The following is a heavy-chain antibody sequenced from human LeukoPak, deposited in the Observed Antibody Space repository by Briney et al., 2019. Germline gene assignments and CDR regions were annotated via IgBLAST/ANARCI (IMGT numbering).Heavy chain of an antibody. Sequence: GGSLRLSCVVSGFTFSRHYMSWVRQPPGKGLEWVSVMYSSGTTYYADSVKGRFTISRDNSKSTAYLQMNSLRVEDTAVYYCARFMGASGFDFWGQGTLVTVSS. CDR1: GFTFSRHY. D-gene: IGHD1-26*01. CDR2: MYSSGTT. V-gene: IGHV3-66*01. CDR3: ARFMGASGFDF. J-gene: IGHJ4*02.